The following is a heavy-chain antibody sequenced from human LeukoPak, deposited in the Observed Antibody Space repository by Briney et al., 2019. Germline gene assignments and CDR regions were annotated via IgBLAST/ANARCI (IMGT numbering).Heavy chain of an antibody. CDR1: GYTLTGYY. Sequence: GASVKVSCKASGYTLTGYYMHWVRQAPGQGLEWMGWINPNSGGTNYAQKFQGRVTMTRDTSISTAYMELSRLRSDDTAVYYCATRTLVDDFWSGYPEYFQHWGQGTLVTVSS. CDR2: INPNSGGT. J-gene: IGHJ1*01. CDR3: ATRTLVDDFWSGYPEYFQH. V-gene: IGHV1-2*02. D-gene: IGHD3-3*01.